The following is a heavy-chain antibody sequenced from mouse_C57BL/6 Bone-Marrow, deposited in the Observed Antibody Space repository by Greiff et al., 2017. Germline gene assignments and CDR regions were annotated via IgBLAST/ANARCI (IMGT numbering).Heavy chain of an antibody. D-gene: IGHD1-2*01. J-gene: IGHJ1*03. V-gene: IGHV1-54*01. CDR3: ARGLLRPHWYFDV. Sequence: QVHVKQSGAELVRPGTSVKVSCKASGYAFTNYLIEWVKQRPGQGLEWIGVINPGSGGTNYNEKFKGKATLTADKSSSTAYMQLSSLTSEDSAVYFCARGLLRPHWYFDVWGTGTTVTVSS. CDR2: INPGSGGT. CDR1: GYAFTNYL.